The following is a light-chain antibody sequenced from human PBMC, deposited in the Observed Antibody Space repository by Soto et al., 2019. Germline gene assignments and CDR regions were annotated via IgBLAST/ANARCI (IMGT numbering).Light chain of an antibody. Sequence: EIVMTQSPATLSVSPGERATLSCRASQSVSSNLAWYQQKPGQAPRLLIYGASTRATGIPARFSGSGSGTEFTLTIRSLQSEDFAAYYCQQYNNWPCTFGQGTKLEIK. J-gene: IGKJ2*02. CDR3: QQYNNWPCT. V-gene: IGKV3-15*01. CDR2: GAS. CDR1: QSVSSN.